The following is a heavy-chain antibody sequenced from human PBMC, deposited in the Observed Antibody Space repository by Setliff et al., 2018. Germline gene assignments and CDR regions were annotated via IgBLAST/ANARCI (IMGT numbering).Heavy chain of an antibody. D-gene: IGHD3-16*01. J-gene: IGHJ4*02. CDR1: GGSISSHY. CDR2: LYTSGDT. Sequence: SETLSLTCTVSGGSISSHYWTWIRQPAGKGLEWIGRLYTSGDTNYNPSLKSRVTISVDTSKNHVSLKMTSVTAADTAVYYCACLQGGGQDFWGQGTLVTVSS. V-gene: IGHV4-4*07. CDR3: ACLQGGGQDF.